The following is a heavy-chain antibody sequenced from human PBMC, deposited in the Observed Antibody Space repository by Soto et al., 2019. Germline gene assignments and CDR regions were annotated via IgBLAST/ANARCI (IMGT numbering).Heavy chain of an antibody. V-gene: IGHV3-53*04. CDR1: GFTVSSNY. J-gene: IGHJ6*03. D-gene: IGHD3-3*01. CDR2: IYSGGST. Sequence: GGSLRLSCAASGFTVSSNYMSWVRQAPGKGLEWVSVIYSGGSTYYADSVKGRFTISRHNSKNTLYLQMNSLRAEDTAVYYCARDPVLRFLEWLLCLIGCGYYYYYMDVWGKGTTVTVSS. CDR3: ARDPVLRFLEWLLCLIGCGYYYYYMDV.